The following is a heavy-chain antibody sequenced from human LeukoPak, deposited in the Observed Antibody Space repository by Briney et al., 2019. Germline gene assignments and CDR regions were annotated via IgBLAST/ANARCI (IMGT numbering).Heavy chain of an antibody. V-gene: IGHV3-30*18. CDR1: GFTFSSYG. CDR3: AKGRTIWWWFDASAI. Sequence: GGSLRLSCAASGFTFSSYGMHWVRQAPGKGLEWVAVISHDGGRPFYADSVKGRFTISRDNSKNTLYLQMSSLGPEDTAVYYCAKGRTIWWWFDASAIWGQGTMVTVSS. J-gene: IGHJ3*02. D-gene: IGHD2-21*01. CDR2: ISHDGGRP.